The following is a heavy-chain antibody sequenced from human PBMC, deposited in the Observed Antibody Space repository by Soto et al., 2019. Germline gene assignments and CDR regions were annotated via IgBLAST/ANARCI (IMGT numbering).Heavy chain of an antibody. CDR3: ARDNDGGMLDY. J-gene: IGHJ4*02. D-gene: IGHD2-15*01. V-gene: IGHV4-31*03. CDR1: GDSILNGGHY. CDR2: IFFSGNT. Sequence: SETLFLTFTVSGDSILNGGHYGTWIRQHQGKGLEWIGKIFFSGNTHYNPALKIGLTFSVDTAKNQFSLRLTSVTAADTATHYCARDNDGGMLDYWRPGTLVTVSS.